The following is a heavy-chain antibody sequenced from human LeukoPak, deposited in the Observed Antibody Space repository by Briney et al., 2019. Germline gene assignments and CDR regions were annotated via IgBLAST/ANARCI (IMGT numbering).Heavy chain of an antibody. J-gene: IGHJ4*02. CDR3: ARDRYYYDNSGSTFDY. Sequence: SGTLSLTCAVSGGSISSSNWWSWVRQPPGKGLEWIGEIYHSGSTNYNPSLKSRVTISVDKSKNQFSLKLSSVTAADTAVYYCARDRYYYDNSGSTFDYWGQGTLVTVSS. D-gene: IGHD3-22*01. CDR1: GGSISSSNW. V-gene: IGHV4-4*02. CDR2: IYHSGST.